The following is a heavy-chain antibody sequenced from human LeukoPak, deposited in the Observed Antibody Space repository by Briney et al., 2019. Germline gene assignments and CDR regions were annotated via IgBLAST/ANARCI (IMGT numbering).Heavy chain of an antibody. CDR1: GGTFSSYA. D-gene: IGHD3-10*01. V-gene: IGHV1-69*13. CDR3: ASRGSYGSGSRKLYYYYYYMDV. J-gene: IGHJ6*03. Sequence: SVKVSCKASGGTFSSYAISWVRQAPGQGLEWMGGIIPIFGTANYAQKFQGRVTITADESTSTAYMELSSLRSEDTAVYYCASRGSYGSGSRKLYYYYYYMDVWGKGTTVTISS. CDR2: IIPIFGTA.